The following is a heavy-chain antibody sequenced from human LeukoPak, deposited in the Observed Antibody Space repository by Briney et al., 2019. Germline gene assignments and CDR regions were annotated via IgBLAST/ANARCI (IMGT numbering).Heavy chain of an antibody. V-gene: IGHV3-23*01. Sequence: GGSLRLSCAASGFTFSSYAMSWVRQAPGKGLEWVSAISGSGGSTYYADSVKGRFTISRDNSKNTLYLQMNSLRAEDTAVYYCAKGPGPYCSSASCYGQYYFDYWGQGTLVTVSS. CDR1: GFTFSSYA. CDR3: AKGPGPYCSSASCYGQYYFDY. J-gene: IGHJ4*02. D-gene: IGHD2-2*01. CDR2: ISGSGGST.